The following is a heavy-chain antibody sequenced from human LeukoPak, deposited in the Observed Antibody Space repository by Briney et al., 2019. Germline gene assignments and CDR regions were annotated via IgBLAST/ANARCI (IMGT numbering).Heavy chain of an antibody. J-gene: IGHJ3*02. D-gene: IGHD7-27*01. CDR3: ARELGYDAFDI. Sequence: SETLSLTCTVSGGSISSNYWNWIRQPAGKGLEWIWRIYTSGSTNYNPSVRSRVTISVDRSKNQFYLKLNSVTAADTAIYYCARELGYDAFDIWGQGTMVTVSS. CDR2: IYTSGST. V-gene: IGHV4-4*07. CDR1: GGSISSNY.